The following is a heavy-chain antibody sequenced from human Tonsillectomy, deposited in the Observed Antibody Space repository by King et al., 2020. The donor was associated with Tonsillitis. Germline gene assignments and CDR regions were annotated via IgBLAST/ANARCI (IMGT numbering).Heavy chain of an antibody. Sequence: QLQESGPELVKPSETLSLTCTVSGGSISSYYWSWIRQPPGKGLEWIGYIYYSGSTNYNPSLKSRVTISVDTSKNQFSLKLSSVTAADTAVYYCARHVRQRWLQSAWYFDLWGRGTLVTVSS. CDR3: ARHVRQRWLQSAWYFDL. D-gene: IGHD5-24*01. J-gene: IGHJ2*01. CDR1: GGSISSYY. CDR2: IYYSGST. V-gene: IGHV4-59*08.